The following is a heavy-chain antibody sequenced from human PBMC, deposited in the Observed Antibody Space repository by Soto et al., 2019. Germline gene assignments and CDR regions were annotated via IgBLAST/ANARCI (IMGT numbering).Heavy chain of an antibody. CDR1: GYTFTSYD. J-gene: IGHJ6*02. V-gene: IGHV1-8*01. Sequence: QVQLVQSGAEVKKPGASVKVSCKASGYTFTSYDINWVRQATGQGLEWMGWMNPNSGNTGYAQKFQGRVTMTRNTSISTSYMELSSLRSVDTAVYYCARHSSSWYGYYYYGMDLWGQGTTVTVSS. CDR3: ARHSSSWYGYYYYGMDL. CDR2: MNPNSGNT. D-gene: IGHD6-13*01.